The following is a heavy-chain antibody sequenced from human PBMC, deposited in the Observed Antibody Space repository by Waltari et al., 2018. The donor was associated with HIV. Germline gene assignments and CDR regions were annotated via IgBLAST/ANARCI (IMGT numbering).Heavy chain of an antibody. D-gene: IGHD6-19*01. Sequence: QLQLQESGPGLVKPSETLSLTCSVSGGSITYSGFYWGWIRQSPGKGLEWVGTSYYTGTTYYTPSLKRRVAISVDTSKNQFALKLTAVAAADTAVYFCAGHGGSRLGWGLGLYWGQGRLVTVSS. J-gene: IGHJ4*02. V-gene: IGHV4-39*01. CDR3: AGHGGSRLGWGLGLY. CDR2: SYYTGTT. CDR1: GGSITYSGFY.